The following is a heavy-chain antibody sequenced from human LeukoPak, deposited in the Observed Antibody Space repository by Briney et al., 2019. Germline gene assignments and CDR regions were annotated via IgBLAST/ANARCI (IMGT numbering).Heavy chain of an antibody. Sequence: SETLSLTCTVSGDSISSYYWTWIRQPPGKGLEWIGYIYHSGSTNYNPSLKSRVTISVDTSKNQFSLKMSSVTAAETAVYYCARDQSGSYYGGYFDYWGQGILVTVSS. D-gene: IGHD1-26*01. V-gene: IGHV4-59*01. CDR3: ARDQSGSYYGGYFDY. CDR2: IYHSGST. CDR1: GDSISSYY. J-gene: IGHJ4*02.